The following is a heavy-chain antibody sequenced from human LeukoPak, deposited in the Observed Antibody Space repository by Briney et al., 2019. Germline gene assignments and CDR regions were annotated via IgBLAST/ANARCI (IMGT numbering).Heavy chain of an antibody. V-gene: IGHV3-30*02. CDR1: GFTFSSYG. CDR3: ANDIVVVPAAYDAFDI. CDR2: IWYDGNNK. Sequence: PGGSLRLSCAASGFTFSSYGMHWVRQAPGKGLEWVAFIWYDGNNKYYADSVKGRFTISRDNSKNTLYLQMNSLRAEDTAVYYCANDIVVVPAAYDAFDIWGQGTMVSVSS. D-gene: IGHD2-2*01. J-gene: IGHJ3*02.